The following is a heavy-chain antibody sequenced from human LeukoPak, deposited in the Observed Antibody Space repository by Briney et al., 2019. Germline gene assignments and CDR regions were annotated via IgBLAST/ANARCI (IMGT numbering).Heavy chain of an antibody. J-gene: IGHJ6*03. V-gene: IGHV3-21*06. D-gene: IGHD2/OR15-2a*01. Sequence: PGGSLRLSCAASGFTFSDYTMNWVRQAPGKGLEWVSSISSGGTYKYYADSVKGRFTISRDNARNSLFLQMDSLGPDDTAVYYCAREILSYYYMDVWGKGTTVTVSS. CDR1: GFTFSDYT. CDR2: ISSGGTYK. CDR3: AREILSYYYMDV.